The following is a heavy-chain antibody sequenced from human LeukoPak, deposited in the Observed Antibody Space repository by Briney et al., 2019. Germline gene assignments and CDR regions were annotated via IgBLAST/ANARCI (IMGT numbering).Heavy chain of an antibody. J-gene: IGHJ5*02. CDR1: GYTFTSYD. CDR2: MNPNSGST. V-gene: IGHV1-8*01. CDR3: ARHRRGSGSYYHRNWFDP. Sequence: ASVKVSCKASGYTFTSYDINWVRQATGQGLEWMGWMNPNSGSTGYAQKFQGRVTMTRNTSISTAYMELSSLRSEDTAVYYCARHRRGSGSYYHRNWFDPWGQGTLVTVSS. D-gene: IGHD3-10*01.